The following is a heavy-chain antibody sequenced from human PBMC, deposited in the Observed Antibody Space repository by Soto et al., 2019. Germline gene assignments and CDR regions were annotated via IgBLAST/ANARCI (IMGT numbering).Heavy chain of an antibody. J-gene: IGHJ5*02. V-gene: IGHV1-69*08. CDR2: IIPILGIA. CDR3: ARDRIAVAGVWFDP. Sequence: QVQLVQSGAEVKKPGSSAKVSCKASGGTFSSYTISWVRQAPGQGLEWMGRIIPILGIANYAQKFQGRVTITADKSTSTAYMELSSLRSEDTAVYYCARDRIAVAGVWFDPWGQGTLVTVSS. CDR1: GGTFSSYT. D-gene: IGHD6-19*01.